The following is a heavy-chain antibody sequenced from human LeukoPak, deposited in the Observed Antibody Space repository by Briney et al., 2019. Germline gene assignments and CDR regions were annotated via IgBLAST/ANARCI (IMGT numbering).Heavy chain of an antibody. CDR1: GGSISSGSYY. Sequence: SETLSLTCTVSGGSISSGSYYWSWIRQPAGKGLEWIGRIYTSGSTNYNPSLKSRVTMSVDTSKNQFSLKLSSVTAADTAVYYCARDLEVTRLSFYYYYYMDVWGKGTTVTISS. CDR2: IYTSGST. V-gene: IGHV4-61*02. J-gene: IGHJ6*03. D-gene: IGHD4-23*01. CDR3: ARDLEVTRLSFYYYYYMDV.